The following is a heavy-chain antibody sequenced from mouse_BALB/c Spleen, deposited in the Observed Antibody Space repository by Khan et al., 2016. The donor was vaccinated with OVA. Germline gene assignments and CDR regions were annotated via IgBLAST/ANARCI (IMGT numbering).Heavy chain of an antibody. V-gene: IGHV3-2*02. J-gene: IGHJ4*01. Sequence: EVQLQESGPGLVKPSQSLSLTCTVTGYSITSDYAWNWIRQFPGNKLEWMGYTSSSGSTNYNPALKSRISITRDTSKNQFFLQLNSVTTEDTATYYFARDGSRYNYAMDYWGQGTSVTVSS. D-gene: IGHD2-3*01. CDR3: ARDGSRYNYAMDY. CDR1: GYSITSDYA. CDR2: TSSSGST.